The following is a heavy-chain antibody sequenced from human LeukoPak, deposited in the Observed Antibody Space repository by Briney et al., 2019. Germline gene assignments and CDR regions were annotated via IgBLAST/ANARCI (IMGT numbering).Heavy chain of an antibody. CDR1: GYTFTGCY. CDR3: AAGRGYGEFQY. D-gene: IGHD2-15*01. CDR2: INPDSGGT. Sequence: GDSVKVSCKGSGYTFTGCYLHWVRQAPGQGLEWMGWINPDSGGTNYAQTFQGRVTMTRDTSTNTVDMELSSLIPDDTAVYYCAAGRGYGEFQYWGQGTLVTVVS. J-gene: IGHJ4*02. V-gene: IGHV1-2*02.